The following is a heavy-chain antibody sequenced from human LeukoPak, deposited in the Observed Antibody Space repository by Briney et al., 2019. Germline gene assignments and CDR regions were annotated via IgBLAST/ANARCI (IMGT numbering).Heavy chain of an antibody. CDR1: GFTFDDYA. Sequence: GGSLRLSCAASGFTFDDYAMIWARQRPGRGLEWVSSINWSGTSADYADSVKARFTISRDNAKNSLYLQMNSLRGEDTAFYHCARGLADCSSRSWLPYGVDVWGQGTTVPGSS. CDR2: INWSGTSA. V-gene: IGHV3-20*01. CDR3: ARGLADCSSRSWLPYGVDV. J-gene: IGHJ6*02. D-gene: IGHD2-2*01.